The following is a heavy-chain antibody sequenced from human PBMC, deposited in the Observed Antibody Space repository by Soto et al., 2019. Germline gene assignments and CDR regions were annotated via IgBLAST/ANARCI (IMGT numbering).Heavy chain of an antibody. CDR1: GFTFSSYS. D-gene: IGHD2-2*01. J-gene: IGHJ4*02. CDR3: AKGGGRVVVPAAMLL. V-gene: IGHV3-23*01. Sequence: GGSLRLSCAASGFTFSSYSMNWVRQAPGKGLEWVSSISGSGGSTYYADSVKGRFTISRDNSKNTLYLQMNSLRAEDTAVYYCAKGGGRVVVPAAMLLWGQGTLVTVSS. CDR2: ISGSGGST.